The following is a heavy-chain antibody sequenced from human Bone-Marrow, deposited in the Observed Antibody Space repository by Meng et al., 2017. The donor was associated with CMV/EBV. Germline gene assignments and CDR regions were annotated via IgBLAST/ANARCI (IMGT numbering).Heavy chain of an antibody. CDR3: ARLIAALKRSMDV. Sequence: GESLKISCAASGSTVSSNYMSWVRQAPGKGLEWVSVIYSGGSTYYADSVKGRFTISRDNSKNTLYLQMNSLRAEDTAVYYCARLIAALKRSMDVWGQGTTVTVSS. D-gene: IGHD6-6*01. V-gene: IGHV3-53*01. CDR1: GSTVSSNY. CDR2: IYSGGST. J-gene: IGHJ6*02.